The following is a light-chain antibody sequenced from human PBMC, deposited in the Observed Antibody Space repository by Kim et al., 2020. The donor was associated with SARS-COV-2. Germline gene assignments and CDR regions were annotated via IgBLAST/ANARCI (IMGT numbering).Light chain of an antibody. V-gene: IGKV3-20*01. CDR1: QRVRSNY. J-gene: IGKJ1*01. Sequence: STGERATLSRRASQRVRSNYLAWYQQKPGQAPRLLIYGASNRATGIPDRFSGSGSGTDFTLTISRLEPEDFVVYYCQQYSSSPPTFGQGTKVDIK. CDR3: QQYSSSPPT. CDR2: GAS.